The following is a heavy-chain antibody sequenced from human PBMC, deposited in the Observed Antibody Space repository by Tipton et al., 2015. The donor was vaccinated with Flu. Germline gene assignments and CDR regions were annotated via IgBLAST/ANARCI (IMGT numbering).Heavy chain of an antibody. Sequence: SLRLSCKASGFDFSVYGMHWVRQAPGKGLEWVAVIWYDGSNIHYADSVKGRFTVSRDNFRNTLYLQMNGLRVDDTGVYYCARDEGVVNYYFGMDVWGQGTTASVSS. CDR1: GFDFSVYG. J-gene: IGHJ6*02. CDR2: IWYDGSNI. CDR3: ARDEGVVNYYFGMDV. V-gene: IGHV3-33*01.